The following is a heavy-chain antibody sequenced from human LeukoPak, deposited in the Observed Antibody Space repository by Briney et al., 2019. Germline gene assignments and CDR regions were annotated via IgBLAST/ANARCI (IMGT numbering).Heavy chain of an antibody. CDR2: MNPNSGNT. Sequence: ASVKVSCKASGYTFTSYDINWVRQATGQGLEWMGWMNPNSGNTGYAQKFQGRVTITRNTSISTAYMELSRLRSDDTAVYYCARGGILTGYYNRGGNPYDYWGQGTLVTVSS. V-gene: IGHV1-8*03. J-gene: IGHJ4*02. D-gene: IGHD3-9*01. CDR1: GYTFTSYD. CDR3: ARGGILTGYYNRGGNPYDY.